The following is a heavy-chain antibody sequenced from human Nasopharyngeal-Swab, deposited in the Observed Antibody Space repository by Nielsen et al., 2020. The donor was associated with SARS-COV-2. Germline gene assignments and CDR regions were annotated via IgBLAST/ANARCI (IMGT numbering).Heavy chain of an antibody. CDR1: GFTFSSYS. Sequence: GESLKISCAASGFTFSSYSMNWVRQAPGKGLEWVSYISSSSTIYYADSVKGRFTISRDNAKNSLYLQMNSLRDEDTAVYYCAREPAARPPAPDYYYYYGVDVWGQGTTVTVSS. V-gene: IGHV3-48*02. CDR2: ISSSSTI. D-gene: IGHD6-6*01. CDR3: AREPAARPPAPDYYYYYGVDV. J-gene: IGHJ6*02.